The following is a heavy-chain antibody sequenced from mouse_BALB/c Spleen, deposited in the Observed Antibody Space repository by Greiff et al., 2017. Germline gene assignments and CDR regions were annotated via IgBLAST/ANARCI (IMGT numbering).Heavy chain of an antibody. J-gene: IGHJ1*01. V-gene: IGHV3-6*02. Sequence: EVKLQESGPGLVKPSQSLSLTCSVTGYSITSGYYWNWIRQFPGNKLEWMGYISYDGSNNYNPSLKNRISITRDTSKNQFFLKLNSVTTEDTATYYCAYYGSSYWYFDVWGAGTTVTVSS. CDR1: GYSITSGYY. CDR3: AYYGSSYWYFDV. D-gene: IGHD1-1*01. CDR2: ISYDGSN.